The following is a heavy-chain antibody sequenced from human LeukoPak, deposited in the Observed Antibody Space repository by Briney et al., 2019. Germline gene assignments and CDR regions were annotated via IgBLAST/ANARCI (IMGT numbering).Heavy chain of an antibody. V-gene: IGHV6-1*01. CDR3: TRVNFGSSWYIDY. CDR1: GDRVSSNSAA. Sequence: SQTLSLTSAIAGDRVSSNSAARNWIRQSPSRGLEWLGRTYYRTKWFHDYAVSVKSRITISPDTSKNQFSLQLSSVTPEDTAVYYCTRVNFGSSWYIDYWGQGTLVTVSS. D-gene: IGHD6-13*01. CDR2: TYYRTKWFH. J-gene: IGHJ4*02.